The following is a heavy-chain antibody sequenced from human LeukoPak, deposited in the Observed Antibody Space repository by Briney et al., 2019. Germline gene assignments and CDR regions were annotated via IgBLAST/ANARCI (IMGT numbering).Heavy chain of an antibody. J-gene: IGHJ5*02. CDR1: GGSVSSTSYS. V-gene: IGHV4-61*01. CDR2: IYYSGST. Sequence: SGTLSLTCTVSGGSVSSTSYSWSWIRQPPGKGLEWIGYIYYSGSTNYNPSLKSRVTTSIDTSKNQFSLRLNSVSAADTAVYYCARVDSFKWFDPWGQGTLVTVSS. D-gene: IGHD2-2*03. CDR3: ARVDSFKWFDP.